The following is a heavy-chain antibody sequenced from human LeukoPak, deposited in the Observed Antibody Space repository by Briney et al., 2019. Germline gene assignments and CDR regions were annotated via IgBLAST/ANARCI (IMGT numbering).Heavy chain of an antibody. CDR3: AKGNDYDFWSGYDY. Sequence: GGSLRLSCAASGFTFSSYAMSWVRQAPGKGLEWVSAISGSGGSTYYADSVKGRFTISRDNSKNTLYLQMNSLRAEDTAVYYCAKGNDYDFWSGYDYWGQGTLVTVSS. D-gene: IGHD3-3*01. CDR2: ISGSGGST. CDR1: GFTFSSYA. J-gene: IGHJ4*02. V-gene: IGHV3-23*01.